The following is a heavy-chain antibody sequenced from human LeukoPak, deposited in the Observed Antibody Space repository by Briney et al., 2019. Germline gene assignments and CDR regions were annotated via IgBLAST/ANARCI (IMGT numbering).Heavy chain of an antibody. CDR3: ARDITVTSPAEYLQH. CDR1: GFTFSDYW. J-gene: IGHJ1*01. Sequence: GGSLRLSCAASGFTFSDYWMTWVRQAPGKGLEWVANIKQDGSEKYYVNSVKGRFTISRDNAKNSLYLQMNSLRAEDTAVYYCARDITVTSPAEYLQHWGQGTLVTVSS. V-gene: IGHV3-7*01. CDR2: IKQDGSEK. D-gene: IGHD4-17*01.